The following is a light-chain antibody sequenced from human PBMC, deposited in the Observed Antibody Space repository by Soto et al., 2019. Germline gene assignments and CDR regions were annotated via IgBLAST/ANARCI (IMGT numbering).Light chain of an antibody. CDR3: HQRQSWPRT. V-gene: IGKV3-11*01. CDR1: QYINTR. J-gene: IGKJ1*01. Sequence: EIVLTQSPATLSSFPVDRVTLSCMASQYINTRLAWYQHRPCQAPRLLIYQTSIRAAGIPARFSASGSGTDYTLTISDVQPEDFALYYCHQRQSWPRTFGQGTKVDIK. CDR2: QTS.